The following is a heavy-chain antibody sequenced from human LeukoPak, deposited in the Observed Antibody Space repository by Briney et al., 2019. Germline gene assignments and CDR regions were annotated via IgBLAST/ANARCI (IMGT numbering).Heavy chain of an antibody. V-gene: IGHV4-34*12. CDR1: GGSFSGYY. CDR2: FIIMEST. CDR3: ARVTYSGTYFGAAPPRPNDY. Sequence: SETLSLTCAVYGGSFSGYYWSWIRQPPGKGLEWMGEFIIMESTNYNPSLKSRVTISVDTSNNQFSLKLTSVTAADTAVYYCARVTYSGTYFGAAPPRPNDYWGQGTLVAVSS. J-gene: IGHJ4*02. D-gene: IGHD1-26*01.